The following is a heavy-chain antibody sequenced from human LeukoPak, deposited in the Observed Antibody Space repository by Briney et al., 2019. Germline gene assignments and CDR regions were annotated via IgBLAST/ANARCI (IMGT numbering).Heavy chain of an antibody. J-gene: IGHJ4*02. CDR1: GFTFSSYA. CDR2: ISGSGGST. D-gene: IGHD6-19*01. V-gene: IGHV3-23*01. Sequence: GGSPRLSCAASGFTFSSYAMSWVRQAPGKGLEWVSAISGSGGSTYYADSVKGRFTISRDNSKNTLYLQMSSLRGEDTAVYYCAKVSSGWSLDYWGQGTLVTVSS. CDR3: AKVSSGWSLDY.